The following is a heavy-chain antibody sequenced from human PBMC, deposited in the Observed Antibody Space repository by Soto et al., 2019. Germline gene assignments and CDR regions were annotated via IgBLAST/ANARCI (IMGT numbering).Heavy chain of an antibody. D-gene: IGHD2-2*01. CDR3: AADRNCVSNTCYPYKFDC. Sequence: GASVKVSCKASGFTFSKSAVQWVRQARGQRPEWIGWIVVGSGNTNRAQKFQDRVTITRDMSTSTAYMELSSLRSEDTAVYYCAADRNCVSNTCYPYKFDCWGQGTLLTVSS. V-gene: IGHV1-58*01. CDR1: GFTFSKSA. CDR2: IVVGSGNT. J-gene: IGHJ4*02.